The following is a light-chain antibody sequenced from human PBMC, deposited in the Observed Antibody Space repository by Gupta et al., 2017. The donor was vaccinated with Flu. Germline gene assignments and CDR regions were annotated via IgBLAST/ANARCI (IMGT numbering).Light chain of an antibody. Sequence: QSVLTQPPSASGTPGQRVTVSCSGGSSNIGSNTVNWYQHLPGTAPKLLIYSNNQRPSGVPDRFSGSKSGTSASLAISELQSEDESDYYRAAWDDSLNGWVFGGGTKLTVL. V-gene: IGLV1-44*01. J-gene: IGLJ3*02. CDR1: SSNIGSNT. CDR2: SNN. CDR3: AAWDDSLNGWV.